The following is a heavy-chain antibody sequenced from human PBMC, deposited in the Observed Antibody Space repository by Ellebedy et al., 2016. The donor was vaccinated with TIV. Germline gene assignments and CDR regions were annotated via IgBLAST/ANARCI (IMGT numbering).Heavy chain of an antibody. CDR3: ARSRVSGSCLY. CDR2: IVGGGGGI. D-gene: IGHD1-26*01. V-gene: IGHV3-23*01. CDR1: GFTFSRYA. J-gene: IGHJ4*02. Sequence: PGGSLRLSCAASGFTFSRYAMAWVRQAPGKGLEWVSGIVGGGGGIFYADSVKGRFTISRDNAKNSLYLQMNSLRAEDTAVYYCARSRVSGSCLYWGQGTLVTVSS.